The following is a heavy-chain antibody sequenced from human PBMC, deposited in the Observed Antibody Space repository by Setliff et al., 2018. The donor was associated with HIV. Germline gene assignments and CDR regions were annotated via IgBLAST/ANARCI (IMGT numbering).Heavy chain of an antibody. Sequence: NPGGSLRLSCAASGFTFSSYSMNWVRQAPGKGLEWVSSISSTSSYIYYADSVKGRFTISRDNAKNSLYLQMNSLRAEDTAVYYCARAPHKAQFLEWLRTYFDYWGQGTLVTVSS. CDR1: GFTFSSYS. D-gene: IGHD3-3*01. V-gene: IGHV3-21*06. CDR3: ARAPHKAQFLEWLRTYFDY. J-gene: IGHJ4*02. CDR2: ISSTSSYI.